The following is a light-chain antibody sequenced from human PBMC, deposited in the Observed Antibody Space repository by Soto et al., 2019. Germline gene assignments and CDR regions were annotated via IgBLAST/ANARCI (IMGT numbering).Light chain of an antibody. CDR3: QSADNSGVV. J-gene: IGLJ2*01. Sequence: SYELTQTPSVSVSPGQTATITCSGDELPKQFVFWYQQKPGQAPVLVIQKDTERPSGIPERFSGSTSGTLVTLTIIGVQAEDEADYYCQSADNSGVVFGGGTKLTVL. CDR1: ELPKQF. V-gene: IGLV3-25*02. CDR2: KDT.